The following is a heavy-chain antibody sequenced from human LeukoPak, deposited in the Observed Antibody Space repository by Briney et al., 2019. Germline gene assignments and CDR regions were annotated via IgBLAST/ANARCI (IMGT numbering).Heavy chain of an antibody. J-gene: IGHJ6*02. D-gene: IGHD3-22*01. CDR1: GYTFTSYG. Sequence: VASVKVSCKASGYTFTSYGISWVRQAPGQGLEWMGWISAYNGNTNYAQNLQGRVTMTADTSTSTAYMELRSLRSDDTAVYYCARYGGSGYYYLSHYYYGMDVWGQGTTVTVSS. V-gene: IGHV1-18*01. CDR3: ARYGGSGYYYLSHYYYGMDV. CDR2: ISAYNGNT.